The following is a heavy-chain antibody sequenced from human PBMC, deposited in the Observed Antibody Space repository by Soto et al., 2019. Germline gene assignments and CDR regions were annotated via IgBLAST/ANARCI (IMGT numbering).Heavy chain of an antibody. D-gene: IGHD1-1*01. Sequence: EVHLLESGGGLVQPGGSLRLSCAASGFTFSSYAMNWVRQAPGKGLEWVSVITGSGGTTYYADSVKGRFNVSRDNSQSTLYLEMSSLRAEDTAVYFCAKDHQYNSLRGFDFWGQGTLVTVSS. CDR3: AKDHQYNSLRGFDF. J-gene: IGHJ4*02. CDR1: GFTFSSYA. V-gene: IGHV3-23*01. CDR2: ITGSGGTT.